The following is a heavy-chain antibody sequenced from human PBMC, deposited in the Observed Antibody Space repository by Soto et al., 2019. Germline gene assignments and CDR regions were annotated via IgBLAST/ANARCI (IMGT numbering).Heavy chain of an antibody. CDR1: GYTFTTHD. Sequence: QVQLVQSGAEAKRPGASVKVSCKASGYTFTTHDIHWVRQAPGQGLEWMGWMNTNTNSTDCAQKFQGRVTLTWNTSISTAYLELRRMKFDDTAVYYCAREVLKVVETTSLWFDPWGQATLVTVSS. CDR2: MNTNTNST. CDR3: AREVLKVVETTSLWFDP. D-gene: IGHD2-15*01. J-gene: IGHJ5*02. V-gene: IGHV1-8*01.